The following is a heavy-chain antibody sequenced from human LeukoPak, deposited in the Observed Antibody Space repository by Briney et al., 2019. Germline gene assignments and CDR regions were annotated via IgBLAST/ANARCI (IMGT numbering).Heavy chain of an antibody. J-gene: IGHJ5*02. V-gene: IGHV4-39*01. D-gene: IGHD6-13*01. CDR1: GGSISNSNSY. CDR3: ARHIGYSNSAFDP. Sequence: PSETLSLTCTVSGGSISNSNSYWGWVRQPPGKGLEWIGSLYYSASTYYNPSLKTRVTIFVDTSKNEFSLKVNSVSAADTAVYYCARHIGYSNSAFDPWGQGTLVTVSS. CDR2: LYYSAST.